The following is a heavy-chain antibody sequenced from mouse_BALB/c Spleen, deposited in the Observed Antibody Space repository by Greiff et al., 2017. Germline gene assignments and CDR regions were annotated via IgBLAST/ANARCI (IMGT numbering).Heavy chain of an antibody. Sequence: EVKLMESGPSLVKPSQTLSLTCSVTGDSITSCYWNWIRKFPGNKLEYMGYISHSGSTYYNPPLKSRISITRDTSKNQYYLQLNSVTTEDTATYYCAGRYEGYAMDYWGQGTSVTVSS. CDR2: ISHSGST. V-gene: IGHV3-8*02. D-gene: IGHD2-14*01. J-gene: IGHJ4*01. CDR1: GDSITSCY. CDR3: AGRYEGYAMDY.